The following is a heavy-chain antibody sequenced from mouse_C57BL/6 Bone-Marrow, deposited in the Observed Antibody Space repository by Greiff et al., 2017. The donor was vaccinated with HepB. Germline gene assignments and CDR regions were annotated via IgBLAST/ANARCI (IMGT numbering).Heavy chain of an antibody. J-gene: IGHJ2*01. D-gene: IGHD1-1*01. CDR2: IYPGSGNT. V-gene: IGHV1-76*01. CDR1: GYTFTDYY. Sequence: VQLQQSGAELVRPGASVKLSCKASGYTFTDYYINWVKQRPGQGLEWIARIYPGSGNTYYNEKFKGKATLTAEKSSSTAYMQLSSLTSEDSAVYFCARSGLLRYFDYWGQGTTLTVSS. CDR3: ARSGLLRYFDY.